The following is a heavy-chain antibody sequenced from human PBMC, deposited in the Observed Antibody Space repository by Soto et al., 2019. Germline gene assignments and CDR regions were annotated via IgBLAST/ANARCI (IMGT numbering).Heavy chain of an antibody. V-gene: IGHV3-48*02. Sequence: EVQLVESGGGLVQPGGSLRLSCAASGFPFSIYSMNWVRQAPGKGLGWSSYFTRDTNTINYADSVKGRFTISRDNAKNLVYLQMNSLRDEDTAVYFCARSVEGHFDYWGQGTVVTVSS. CDR2: FTRDTNTI. CDR3: ARSVEGHFDY. D-gene: IGHD6-19*01. CDR1: GFPFSIYS. J-gene: IGHJ4*02.